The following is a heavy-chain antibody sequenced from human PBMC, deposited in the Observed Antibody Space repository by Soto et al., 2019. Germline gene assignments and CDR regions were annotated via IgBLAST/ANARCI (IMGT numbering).Heavy chain of an antibody. J-gene: IGHJ4*02. CDR2: IYPGDSDT. CDR1: GYSFTSYW. V-gene: IGHV5-51*03. D-gene: IGHD5-12*01. Sequence: GESLKSAGNGSGYSFTSYWIGWVRQMPGKGLEWMGIIYPGDSDTRYSPSFQGQVTISADKSISTAYLQWSSLKASDTAMYYCATRYSGYDSVGHRWGQGTLVTVSS. CDR3: ATRYSGYDSVGHR.